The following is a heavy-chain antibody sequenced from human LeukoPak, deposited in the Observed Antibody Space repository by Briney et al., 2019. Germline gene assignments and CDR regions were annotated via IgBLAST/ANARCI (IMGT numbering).Heavy chain of an antibody. CDR2: IRYYGSNK. D-gene: IGHD4-17*01. CDR1: GVTFSSYG. V-gene: IGHV3-30*02. CDR3: AIRGKTTVTKWFDH. Sequence: SGGSLRLSCAASGVTFSSYGMHWVRQAPGKGLEWVAFIRYYGSNKYYSDFVKGRFIISRDNSKNTLYLQMNSLRAEDTAVYYCAIRGKTTVTKWFDHWGQGTLVTVSS. J-gene: IGHJ5*02.